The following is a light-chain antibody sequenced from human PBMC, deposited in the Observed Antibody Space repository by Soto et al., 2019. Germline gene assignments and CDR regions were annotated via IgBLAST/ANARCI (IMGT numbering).Light chain of an antibody. CDR2: DAS. CDR3: QQRSDWPRT. V-gene: IGKV3-11*01. CDR1: QSVSSY. J-gene: IGKJ4*02. Sequence: IVLTQAPATLSLSPAARAPLSCTASQSVSSYLAWYQQKPGQAPRLLIYDASNWATGIPARFSGSGSGTDFTLTISSLQPEDFAVYYCQQRSDWPRTFGGGTKVDIK.